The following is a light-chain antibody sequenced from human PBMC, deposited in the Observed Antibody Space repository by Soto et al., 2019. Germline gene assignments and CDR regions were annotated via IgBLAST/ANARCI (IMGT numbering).Light chain of an antibody. V-gene: IGKV1-27*01. J-gene: IGKJ1*01. CDR1: QDIRKF. CDR3: QKYDRAPAA. Sequence: DIQVTQSPSSLSAAPGDRITITCRASQDIRKFLAWYQQKPGKVPHLLIYAASTLRPGVPSRFSGNASGTDFTLTIASRQPEDVATYYCQKYDRAPAAFGQGTKVDI. CDR2: AAS.